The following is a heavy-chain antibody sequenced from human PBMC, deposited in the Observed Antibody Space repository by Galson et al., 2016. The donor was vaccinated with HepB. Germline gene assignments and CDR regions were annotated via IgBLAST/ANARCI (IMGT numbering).Heavy chain of an antibody. J-gene: IGHJ4*02. CDR1: EFTFSTYA. CDR3: ARHFSGSY. D-gene: IGHD3-22*01. CDR2: ISYDGSNK. V-gene: IGHV3-30*04. Sequence: SLRLSCAASEFTFSTYAIHWVRQAPGKGLEWVAVISYDGSNKYFADSVKGRFTIYRDNSENTLYLQMNSLRAEDTAMYFCARHFSGSYLGQGTLVTVSS.